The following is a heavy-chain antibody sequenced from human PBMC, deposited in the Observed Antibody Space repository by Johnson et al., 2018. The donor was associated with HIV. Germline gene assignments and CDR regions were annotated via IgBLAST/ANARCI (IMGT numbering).Heavy chain of an antibody. J-gene: IGHJ3*02. CDR3: ARGAWSYCGGDCYGYPPDAFDI. V-gene: IGHV3-74*02. Sequence: VQLVESGGGVVQPGRSLRLSCAASGFTFSSYGMHWVRQAPGKGLEWVSRSNSDGSRTNYADSVKGRFTISRDKAKNTLHLQMNGLRAEDTAVYYCARGAWSYCGGDCYGYPPDAFDIWGQGTMVTVSS. CDR1: GFTFSSYG. D-gene: IGHD2-21*02. CDR2: SNSDGSRT.